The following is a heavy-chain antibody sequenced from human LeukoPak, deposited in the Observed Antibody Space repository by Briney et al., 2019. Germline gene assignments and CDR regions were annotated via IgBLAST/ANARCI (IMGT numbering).Heavy chain of an antibody. D-gene: IGHD3-22*01. V-gene: IGHV3-7*01. Sequence: VRSLRLSCAASGLTFRSYDMTWVRQAPGKGLGWVANINQNGSEKNYVDSMKGRFTISKDNAKNSQNLQMMSLRAEHTAVYYCTRDHFYYERSGYLLRYFGHWGQGALVTVSS. CDR2: INQNGSEK. CDR1: GLTFRSYD. J-gene: IGHJ4*02. CDR3: TRDHFYYERSGYLLRYFGH.